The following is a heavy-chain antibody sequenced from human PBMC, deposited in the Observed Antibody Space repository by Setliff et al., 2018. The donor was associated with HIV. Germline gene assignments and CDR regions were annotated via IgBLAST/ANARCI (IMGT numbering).Heavy chain of an antibody. J-gene: IGHJ2*01. Sequence: PGGSLRLSCAASGFSISDFWMSWVRQAPGKGLEWVANIKEDGSEQYYMDSVKGRFTISRDNSKNTLHLQMNSLRAEDTAVYYCAKDRTSYGDYVLGPSFDLWGRGTLVTV. CDR2: IKEDGSEQ. CDR3: AKDRTSYGDYVLGPSFDL. V-gene: IGHV3-7*05. CDR1: GFSISDFW. D-gene: IGHD4-17*01.